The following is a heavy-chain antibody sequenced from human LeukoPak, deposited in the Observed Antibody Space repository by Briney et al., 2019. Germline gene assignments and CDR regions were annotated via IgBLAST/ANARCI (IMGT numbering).Heavy chain of an antibody. CDR2: ISSSSSYI. V-gene: IGHV3-21*01. Sequence: PXXSLRLSCAASGFTFSSYSMNWVRQAPGKGLEWVSSISSSSSYIYYADSVKGRFTISRDNAKNSLYLQMNSLRAEDTAVYYCAREMITSEGMDVWGQGTTVTVSS. CDR3: AREMITSEGMDV. D-gene: IGHD3-16*01. CDR1: GFTFSSYS. J-gene: IGHJ6*02.